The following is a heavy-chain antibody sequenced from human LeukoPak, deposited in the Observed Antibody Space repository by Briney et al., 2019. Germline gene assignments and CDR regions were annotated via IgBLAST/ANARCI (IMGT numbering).Heavy chain of an antibody. CDR3: AAGYCSGGSCYRSFDY. CDR2: ISSSSSYI. CDR1: GFTFSSYS. V-gene: IGHV3-21*01. D-gene: IGHD2-15*01. J-gene: IGHJ4*02. Sequence: GGSLRLSCAASGFTFSSYSMNWVRQAPGKGLEWVSSISSSSSYIYYADSVKGRFTISRDNAKNSLYLQMNSLRAEDTAVYYCAAGYCSGGSCYRSFDYWGQGTLVTVSS.